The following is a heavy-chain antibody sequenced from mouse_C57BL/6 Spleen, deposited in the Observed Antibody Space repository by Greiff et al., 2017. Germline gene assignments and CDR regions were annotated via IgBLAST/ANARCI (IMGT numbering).Heavy chain of an antibody. CDR1: GFNIKDYY. Sequence: VQLKESGAELVKPGASVKLSCTASGFNIKDYYMHWVKQRTEQGLEWIGRIDPEDGETKYAPKFQGKATITADTSSNTAYLQLSSLTSEDTAVYYCAKDYGSSYRAMDYWGQGTSVTVSS. J-gene: IGHJ4*01. V-gene: IGHV14-2*01. D-gene: IGHD1-1*01. CDR2: IDPEDGET. CDR3: AKDYGSSYRAMDY.